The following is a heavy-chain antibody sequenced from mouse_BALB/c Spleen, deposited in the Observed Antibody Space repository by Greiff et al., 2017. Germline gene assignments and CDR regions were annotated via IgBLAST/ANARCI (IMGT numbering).Heavy chain of an antibody. V-gene: IGHV2-6-7*01. CDR3: AREDYGKGAWFAY. CDR2: IWGDGST. D-gene: IGHD2-1*01. CDR1: GFSLTGYG. Sequence: VQLQQSGPGLVAPSQSLSITCTVSGFSLTGYGVNWVRQPPGKGLEWLGMIWGDGSTDYNSALKSRLSISKDNSKSQVFLKMNSLQTDDTARYYCAREDYGKGAWFAYWGQGTLVTVSA. J-gene: IGHJ3*01.